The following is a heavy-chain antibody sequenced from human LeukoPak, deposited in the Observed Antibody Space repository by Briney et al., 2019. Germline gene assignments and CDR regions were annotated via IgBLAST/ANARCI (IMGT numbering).Heavy chain of an antibody. D-gene: IGHD3-10*01. J-gene: IGHJ5*02. V-gene: IGHV4-34*01. CDR1: GGSFSGYY. CDR3: ARGGVLWFGELFRNWFDP. CDR2: INQSGNT. Sequence: PSETLSLTCAVYGGSFSGYYWSWIRQPPGKGLEWIGEINQSGNTNYNPSLKSRVTISVDTSKNQFSLKLGSVTAADTAVYYCARGGVLWFGELFRNWFDPWGQGTLVTVSS.